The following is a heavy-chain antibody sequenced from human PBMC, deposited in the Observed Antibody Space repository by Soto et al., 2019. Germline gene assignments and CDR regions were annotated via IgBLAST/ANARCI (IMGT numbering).Heavy chain of an antibody. CDR2: IYYSGST. Sequence: LETLSLTCTVSDCSISSSGYYWGWIRPPPGKGLEWIGSIYYSGSTYYNPSLKSRVTISVDTSKNQFSLTLSSVTAADTAVYYCARQPAVGQIAQYYYYGMDVWGQGTTVTVSS. V-gene: IGHV4-39*01. D-gene: IGHD1-26*01. CDR3: ARQPAVGQIAQYYYYGMDV. J-gene: IGHJ6*02. CDR1: DCSISSSGYY.